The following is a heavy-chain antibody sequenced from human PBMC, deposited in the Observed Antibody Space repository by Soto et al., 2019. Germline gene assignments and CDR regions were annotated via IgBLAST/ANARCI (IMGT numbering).Heavy chain of an antibody. CDR1: GFTFSSYS. V-gene: IGHV3-21*02. CDR2: ITGSSSYI. D-gene: IGHD3-22*01. CDR3: ARDVYYYDSSAYWAY. J-gene: IGHJ4*02. Sequence: EVQLVESGGGLVKPGGSLRLSCAASGFTFSSYSMNWVRQAPGKGLEWVSSITGSSSYIYYADSVQGEFTISRDNATNSLSLQMNSLRAEDTAVYYCARDVYYYDSSAYWAYWGQGTLVTVSS.